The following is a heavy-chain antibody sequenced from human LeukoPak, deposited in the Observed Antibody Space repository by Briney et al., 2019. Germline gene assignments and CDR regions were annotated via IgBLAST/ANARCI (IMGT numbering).Heavy chain of an antibody. J-gene: IGHJ4*02. V-gene: IGHV7-4-1*02. CDR1: GYTFTSYA. Sequence: ASVKVSCKASGYTFTSYAMNWVRQAPGQGLEWMGWTNTNTGNPTYAQGFTGRFVFSLDTSVSTAYLQISSLKAEDTAVYYCASRTMVREFDYWGQGTLVTVSS. CDR2: TNTNTGNP. CDR3: ASRTMVREFDY. D-gene: IGHD3-10*01.